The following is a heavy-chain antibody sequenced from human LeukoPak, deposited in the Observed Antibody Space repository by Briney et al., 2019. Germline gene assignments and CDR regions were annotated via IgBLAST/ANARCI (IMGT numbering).Heavy chain of an antibody. CDR3: ARVSGYDWESFHDY. J-gene: IGHJ4*02. D-gene: IGHD5-12*01. CDR1: GYTLTELS. V-gene: IGHV1-24*01. CDR2: FDPEDGET. Sequence: VKVSCKVSGYTLTELSMHWVRQAPGKGLEWMGGFDPEDGETIYAQKFQGRVTMTEDTSTDTAYMELSSLRSEDTAVYYCARVSGYDWESFHDYWGQGILVTVSS.